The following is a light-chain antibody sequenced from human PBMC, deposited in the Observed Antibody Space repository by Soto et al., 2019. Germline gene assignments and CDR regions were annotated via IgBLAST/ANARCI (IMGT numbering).Light chain of an antibody. CDR1: SSNIGNNA. Sequence: QSVLTHPPSVSDAPRQRVTISCSGSSSNIGNNAVNWYQQLPGKAPKLLIYYDDLLPSGVSDRFSGSKSGTSASLAISGLQSEDEADYYCAAWDDSLNGRVFGGGTKLTVL. CDR3: AAWDDSLNGRV. J-gene: IGLJ3*02. CDR2: YDD. V-gene: IGLV1-36*01.